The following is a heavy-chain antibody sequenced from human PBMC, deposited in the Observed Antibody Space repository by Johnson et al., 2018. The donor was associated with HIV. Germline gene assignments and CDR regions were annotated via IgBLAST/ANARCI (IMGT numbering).Heavy chain of an antibody. Sequence: VQLVESGGGVVQPGTSLRLSCTASGFTVSSNYMSWVRQAPGKGLEWVSGFYSGGSTYYADSVKGRFIISRDNSKNTLYLQMNSLRVEDTAFYYCARESGQAFDVWGQGTMVTVSS. V-gene: IGHV3-53*01. J-gene: IGHJ3*01. CDR1: GFTVSSNY. CDR2: FYSGGST. D-gene: IGHD6-25*01. CDR3: ARESGQAFDV.